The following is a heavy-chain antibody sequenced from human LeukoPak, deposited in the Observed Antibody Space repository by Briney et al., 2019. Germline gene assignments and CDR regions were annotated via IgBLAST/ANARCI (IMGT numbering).Heavy chain of an antibody. V-gene: IGHV3-23*01. CDR1: GFTFSSYA. CDR2: ISGSGGST. D-gene: IGHD1-7*01. J-gene: IGHJ6*02. CDR3: ARAAYNWNYIVFYYYYGMDV. Sequence: PGGSLRLSCAASGFTFSSYAMSWVRQAPGKGLEWVSAISGSGGSTYYADSVKGRFTISRDNSKNTLYLQMNSLRAEDTAVYYCARAAYNWNYIVFYYYYGMDVWGQGTTVTVSS.